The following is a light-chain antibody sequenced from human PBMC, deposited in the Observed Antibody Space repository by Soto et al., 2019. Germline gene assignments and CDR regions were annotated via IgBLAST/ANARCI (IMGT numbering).Light chain of an antibody. V-gene: IGKV3-11*01. CDR3: QHGSDWPPFT. CDR1: QSVNSN. Sequence: EIVLTQSPARLSLSPGERATRSCRASQSVNSNLAWYQHKPGQAPRLLIYDASNRATGIPARFSGSGSGTDFTLSVSSVEPEDFAVYYCQHGSDWPPFTFGQGTRLE. J-gene: IGKJ5*01. CDR2: DAS.